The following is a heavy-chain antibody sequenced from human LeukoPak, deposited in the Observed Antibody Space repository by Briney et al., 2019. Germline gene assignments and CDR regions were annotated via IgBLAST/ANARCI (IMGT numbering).Heavy chain of an antibody. CDR3: TGDNFDSSVKFDY. Sequence: SGGSLRLSCVVSGFTFSGSAVHWVRQASGKGLEWVGRIRSKANNYATAYAASVKGRFTISRDDSKYTAYLQMNSLKTEDTAVYYCTGDNFDSSVKFDYWGQGTLVTVSS. D-gene: IGHD3-22*01. J-gene: IGHJ4*02. V-gene: IGHV3-73*01. CDR1: GFTFSGSA. CDR2: IRSKANNYAT.